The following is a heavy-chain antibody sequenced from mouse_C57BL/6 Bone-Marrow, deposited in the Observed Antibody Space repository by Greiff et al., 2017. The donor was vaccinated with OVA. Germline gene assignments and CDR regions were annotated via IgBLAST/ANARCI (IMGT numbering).Heavy chain of an antibody. D-gene: IGHD2-4*01. V-gene: IGHV1-4*01. CDR2: INPSSGYT. CDR3: ARGLRRRYFYY. Sequence: QVQLQQSGAELARPGASVKMSCKASGYTFTSYTMHWVKQRPGQGLEWIGYINPSSGYTKYNQKFKDKATLTADKSSSTAYMQLSSLTSEDSAVYYCARGLRRRYFYYWGQGTTLTVSS. CDR1: GYTFTSYT. J-gene: IGHJ2*01.